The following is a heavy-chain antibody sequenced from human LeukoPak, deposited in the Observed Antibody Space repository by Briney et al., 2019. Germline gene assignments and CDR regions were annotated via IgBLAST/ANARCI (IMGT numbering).Heavy chain of an antibody. Sequence: SETLSLTCTVSGGSISSSSYYWGWIRQPPGKGLEWIGSIYYSGSTYYNPSLKSRVTISVDTSKNQFSLKLSSVTAADTAVYYCARGSRPRGDYAYRWGQGTLVTVSS. CDR2: IYYSGST. V-gene: IGHV4-39*07. CDR1: GGSISSSSYY. D-gene: IGHD4-17*01. CDR3: ARGSRPRGDYAYR. J-gene: IGHJ4*02.